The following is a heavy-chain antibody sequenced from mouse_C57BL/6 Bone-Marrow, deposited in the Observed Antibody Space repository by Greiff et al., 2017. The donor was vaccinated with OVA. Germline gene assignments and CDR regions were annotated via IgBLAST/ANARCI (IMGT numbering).Heavy chain of an antibody. CDR2: IDPETGGT. D-gene: IGHD2-5*01. CDR3: TRGYSNDYAMDY. J-gene: IGHJ4*01. Sequence: SGAELVRPGASVTLSCKASGYTFTDYEMHWVKQTPVHGLEWIGAIDPETGGTAYNQKFKGKAILTADNSSSTAYMELRSLKSEDSAVYYCTRGYSNDYAMDYWGQGTSVTVSS. CDR1: GYTFTDYE. V-gene: IGHV1-15*01.